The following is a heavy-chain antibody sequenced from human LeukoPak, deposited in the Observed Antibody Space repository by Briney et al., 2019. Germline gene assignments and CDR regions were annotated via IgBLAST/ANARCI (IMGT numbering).Heavy chain of an antibody. Sequence: SETLSLTCTLAGGSIYSSTYYWGWLRQPPERGLEWIGSIYYSGRTEYNPSLKSRVTVSIDASKSQFSLRLSSVTAADTAVYYCARHSRRTMVRGVLWGQGTLVTVSS. D-gene: IGHD3-10*01. CDR2: IYYSGRT. V-gene: IGHV4-39*01. CDR1: GGSIYSSTYY. CDR3: ARHSRRTMVRGVL. J-gene: IGHJ4*02.